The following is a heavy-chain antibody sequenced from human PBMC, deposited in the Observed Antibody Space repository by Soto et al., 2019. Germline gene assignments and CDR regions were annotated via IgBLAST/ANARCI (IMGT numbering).Heavy chain of an antibody. V-gene: IGHV3-7*01. D-gene: IGHD6-6*01. Sequence: GGSLRLSCAASGFTFSSYWMSWVRQAPGKGLEWVANIKQDGSEKYYVDSVKGRFTISRDNAKNSLYLQMNSLRAEDTAVYYCARYSVGPTYSSYYYYYYGMDVWGQGTTVTVSS. J-gene: IGHJ6*02. CDR2: IKQDGSEK. CDR3: ARYSVGPTYSSYYYYYYGMDV. CDR1: GFTFSSYW.